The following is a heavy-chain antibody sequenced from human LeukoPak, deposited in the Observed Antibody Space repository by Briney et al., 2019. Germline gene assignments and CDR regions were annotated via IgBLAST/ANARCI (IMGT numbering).Heavy chain of an antibody. J-gene: IGHJ4*02. CDR3: AKDRDYYGSGSHY. D-gene: IGHD3-10*01. Sequence: GGSLRLSCAASGFTFNIYGMHWVRQAPGKGLEWVAGISYDEMYQYYADSVKGRFTISRDNSKNTLFLQMNSLRAEDTAIYYCAKDRDYYGSGSHYWGQGTLVTVSS. CDR2: ISYDEMYQ. V-gene: IGHV3-30*18. CDR1: GFTFNIYG.